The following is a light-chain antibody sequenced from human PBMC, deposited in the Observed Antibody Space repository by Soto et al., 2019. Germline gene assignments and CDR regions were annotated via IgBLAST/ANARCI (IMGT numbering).Light chain of an antibody. Sequence: EILLTQSPATLSLSPVERATLSCRASQNVRFYLAWYQQKPGQTPRLLIYDASKRASGIPARFSGSGSGTDFTLTISSLEPEDFAVYYCQKRTNWSWTFGRGTKVEVK. CDR1: QNVRFY. CDR2: DAS. V-gene: IGKV3-11*01. J-gene: IGKJ1*01. CDR3: QKRTNWSWT.